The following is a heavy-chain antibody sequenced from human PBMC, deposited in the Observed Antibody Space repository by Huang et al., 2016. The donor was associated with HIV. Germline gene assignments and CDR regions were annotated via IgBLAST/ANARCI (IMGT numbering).Heavy chain of an antibody. Sequence: QVQLHQWGAGLLKPSETLSLTCAVYGGSFSGSYWSWIRQPPGKGLEWIGEITHRGSTNYNPALKGRVTISEETSKNQFSLKLSSVTAADTAVYYCARAPHYGSGSYYYWGQGTLVTVSS. CDR2: ITHRGST. CDR1: GGSFSGSY. D-gene: IGHD3-10*01. CDR3: ARAPHYGSGSYYY. V-gene: IGHV4-34*01. J-gene: IGHJ4*02.